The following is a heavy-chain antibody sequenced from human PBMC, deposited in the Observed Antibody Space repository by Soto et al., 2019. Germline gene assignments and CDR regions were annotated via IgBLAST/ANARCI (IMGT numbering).Heavy chain of an antibody. CDR2: IYYSGIT. CDR1: GGSISSYY. Sequence: SETLSLTCTVSGGSISSYYWCWIRQPPGKGLEWIGYIYYSGITNYNPSLKSRVTISVDTSRNQLSLKLNSVTAADTAVYYCAKPGSTWATDYWGQGTLVTVSS. V-gene: IGHV4-59*08. D-gene: IGHD3-16*01. J-gene: IGHJ4*02. CDR3: AKPGSTWATDY.